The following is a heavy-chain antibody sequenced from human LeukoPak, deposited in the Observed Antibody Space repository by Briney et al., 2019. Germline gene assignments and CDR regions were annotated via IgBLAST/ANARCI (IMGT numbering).Heavy chain of an antibody. D-gene: IGHD5-24*01. J-gene: IGHJ4*02. Sequence: PSETLSLTCGVSGYSISSGYYWGWIRQPPGKGLEWIGSIYHSGSTFYNPSRKSRVTISVDTSKNQFSLKLSSVTAADTAVYYCARSPERWLQLLIDYWGQGTLVTVSS. CDR3: ARSPERWLQLLIDY. CDR1: GYSISSGYY. CDR2: IYHSGST. V-gene: IGHV4-38-2*01.